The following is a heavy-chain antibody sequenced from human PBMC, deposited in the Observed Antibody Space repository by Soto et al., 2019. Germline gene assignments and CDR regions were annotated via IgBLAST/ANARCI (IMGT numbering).Heavy chain of an antibody. J-gene: IGHJ1*01. CDR1: GFTFSRYA. V-gene: IGHV3-23*01. D-gene: IGHD1-1*01. CDR2: INGVAGGT. CDR3: AKDHPRDDFKKGYFQH. Sequence: EVQLLESGGGFVQPGGSLRLSCVASGFTFSRYAMSWARQAPGKGLEWVSAINGVAGGTYYAESVKGRFIFSSDNSKNTLYLQMNSLRAEDTAVYYCAKDHPRDDFKKGYFQHWGQGTLVTVSS.